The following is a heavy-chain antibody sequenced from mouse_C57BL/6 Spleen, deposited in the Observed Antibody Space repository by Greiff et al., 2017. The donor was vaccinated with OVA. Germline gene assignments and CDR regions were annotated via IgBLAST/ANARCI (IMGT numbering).Heavy chain of an antibody. CDR2: ISDGGSYT. Sequence: EVKLMESGGGLVKPGGSLKLSCAASGFTFSSYAMSWVRQTPEKRLEWVATISDGGSYTYYPDNVKGRFTISRDNAKNNLYLQMSHLKSEDTSMYYCARGDWDGGRFAYWGQGTLVTVSA. CDR1: GFTFSSYA. CDR3: ARGDWDGGRFAY. V-gene: IGHV5-4*03. D-gene: IGHD4-1*01. J-gene: IGHJ3*01.